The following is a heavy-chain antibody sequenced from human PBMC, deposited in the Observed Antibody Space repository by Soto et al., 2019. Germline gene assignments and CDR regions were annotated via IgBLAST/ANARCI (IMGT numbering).Heavy chain of an antibody. D-gene: IGHD1-26*01. CDR3: AKDPLPYSGTYYWVY. Sequence: VGSLRLSCAVSGFTFSTYAMSWVRQAPGKGLEWVSAISGSGAGTYYAGSVKGRFTISRDNSKNTMYLQMNSLRAEDTAVYYCAKDPLPYSGTYYWVYWGQGTLVTVSS. CDR1: GFTFSTYA. CDR2: ISGSGAGT. V-gene: IGHV3-23*01. J-gene: IGHJ4*02.